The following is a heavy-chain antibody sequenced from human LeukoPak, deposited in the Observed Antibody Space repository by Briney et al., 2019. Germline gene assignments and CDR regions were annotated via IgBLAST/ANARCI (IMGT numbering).Heavy chain of an antibody. J-gene: IGHJ5*02. Sequence: PGGSLRLSCAASGFTFSESWMTWVRQAPGKGLEWVSAISGSGGSTYYADSVKGRFTISRDNSKNTLYLQMNSLRAEDTAVYYCAKEHRGGGFDPWGQGTLVTVSS. CDR3: AKEHRGGGFDP. D-gene: IGHD3-16*01. CDR2: ISGSGGST. CDR1: GFTFSESW. V-gene: IGHV3-23*01.